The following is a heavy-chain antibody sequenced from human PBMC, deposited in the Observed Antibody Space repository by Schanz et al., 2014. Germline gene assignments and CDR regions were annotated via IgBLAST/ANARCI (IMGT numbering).Heavy chain of an antibody. CDR2: INPSGGST. J-gene: IGHJ4*02. Sequence: QVQLVQSGAEVKKPGSSMKVSCKASGGTFNSYTINWVRQAPGQGLEWMGMINPSGGSTTYAQKFQGRVTMTRDTSTSTVYMELSSLRSEDTAVYYCARDRLECGAECYSVEVFEIWGQGTLVTVSS. D-gene: IGHD2-21*01. CDR3: ARDRLECGAECYSVEVFEI. V-gene: IGHV1-46*02. CDR1: GGTFNSYT.